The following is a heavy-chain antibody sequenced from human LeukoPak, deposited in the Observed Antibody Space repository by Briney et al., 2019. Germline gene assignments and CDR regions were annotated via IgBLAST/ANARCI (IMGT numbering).Heavy chain of an antibody. V-gene: IGHV3-23*01. CDR1: GFTFSSYA. CDR3: AKGGYGGYPVRRYYYYGMDV. CDR2: ISGSGGST. Sequence: PGGSLRLSCAASGFTFSSYAMSWVRQAPGKGLEWVSAISGSGGSTYYADSVKGRFTISRDNSKNTLYLQMNSLRAEDTAVYYCAKGGYGGYPVRRYYYYGMDVWGQGTTVTVSS. D-gene: IGHD4-17*01. J-gene: IGHJ6*02.